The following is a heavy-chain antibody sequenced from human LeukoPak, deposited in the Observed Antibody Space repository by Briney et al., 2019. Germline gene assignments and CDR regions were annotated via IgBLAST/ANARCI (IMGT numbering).Heavy chain of an antibody. CDR3: ARSQLLLSYYYYGMDV. J-gene: IGHJ6*04. CDR1: GFTFSSYG. V-gene: IGHV3-33*01. Sequence: GGSLRLSSAASGFTFSSYGMHWVRQAPGKGLEWVAVIWYDGSNKYYPDSVKGRFTISRDNSKNTLYLQVNSLRAEDTAVYYCARSQLLLSYYYYGMDVWGKGTTVTVSS. CDR2: IWYDGSNK. D-gene: IGHD2-2*01.